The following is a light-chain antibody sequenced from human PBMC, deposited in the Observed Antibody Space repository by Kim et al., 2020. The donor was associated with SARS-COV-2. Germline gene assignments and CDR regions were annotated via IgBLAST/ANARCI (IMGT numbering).Light chain of an antibody. CDR2: EVS. CDR1: SSDVGGYKY. J-gene: IGLJ2*01. V-gene: IGLV2-8*01. CDR3: SSYAGSNLI. Sequence: QSALTQPPSASGSPGQSVTISCTGSSSDVGGYKYVSWYQQDPGKAPKLIIFEVSKRPSGVPDRFSGSKSGNTASLTVSGLQAEDEGDYYCSSYAGSNLIFGGGTKLTVL.